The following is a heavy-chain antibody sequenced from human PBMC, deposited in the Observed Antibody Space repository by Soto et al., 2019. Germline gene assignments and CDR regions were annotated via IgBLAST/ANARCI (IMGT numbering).Heavy chain of an antibody. Sequence: GGSLRLSCAACGFTFSDYYISWIRQAPWKGLEWVSYIITSGSTIYYADSVKGRLTISRDNDKNSLYLQMNSLRAEDTAVYYCARGGAGRRSGRMGAFDSWGQGKMVTVSS. V-gene: IGHV3-11*01. CDR1: GFTFSDYY. CDR2: IITSGSTI. D-gene: IGHD6-19*01. CDR3: ARGGAGRRSGRMGAFDS. J-gene: IGHJ3*02.